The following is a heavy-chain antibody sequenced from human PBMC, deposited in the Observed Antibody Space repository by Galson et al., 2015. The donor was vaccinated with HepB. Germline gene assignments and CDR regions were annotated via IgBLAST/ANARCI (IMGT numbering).Heavy chain of an antibody. J-gene: IGHJ4*02. V-gene: IGHV3-74*01. CDR3: ARTRGAAAGIFDY. CDR2: INSHGTYI. Sequence: SLRLACAASGFTFSNYWMHWVRQAPGEGLVWVSRINSHGTYITYADSVKGRFTISRDNAKNTLYLQMNSPRAEDTALYYCARTRGAAAGIFDYWGQGSLVTVSS. CDR1: GFTFSNYW. D-gene: IGHD6-13*01.